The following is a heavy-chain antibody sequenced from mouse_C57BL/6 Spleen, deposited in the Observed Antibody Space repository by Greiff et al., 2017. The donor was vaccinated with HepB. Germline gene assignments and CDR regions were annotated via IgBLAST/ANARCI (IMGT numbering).Heavy chain of an antibody. D-gene: IGHD1-1*01. Sequence: EVMLVESEGGLVQPGSSMKLSCTASGFTFSDYYMAWVRQVPEKGLEWVANINYDGSSTYYLDSLKSRFIISRDNAKNILYLQMSSLKSEDTATYYCARVGFITTVVPDYWGQGTTLTVSS. CDR1: GFTFSDYY. CDR3: ARVGFITTVVPDY. J-gene: IGHJ2*01. CDR2: INYDGSST. V-gene: IGHV5-16*01.